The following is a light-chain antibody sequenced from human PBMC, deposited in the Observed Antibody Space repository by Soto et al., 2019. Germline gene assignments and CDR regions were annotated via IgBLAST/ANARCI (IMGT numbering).Light chain of an antibody. V-gene: IGKV3-20*01. CDR3: QQYGSSPLT. CDR2: GAS. Sequence: EIVLTQSPGTLSLSPGERATLSGGASQSISRSHLAWDQQQPGQAPRLLMYGASSRATGVPDRFSGSGSGTDFTLTISRLEPEDFAVYYCQQYGSSPLTFGGGTKVEIK. J-gene: IGKJ4*01. CDR1: QSISRSH.